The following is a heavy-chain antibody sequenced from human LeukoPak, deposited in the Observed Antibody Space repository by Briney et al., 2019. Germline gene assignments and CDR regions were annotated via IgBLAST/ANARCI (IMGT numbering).Heavy chain of an antibody. V-gene: IGHV4-4*07. J-gene: IGHJ5*02. CDR1: GGSISSYY. D-gene: IGHD1-26*01. Sequence: SETLSLTCTVSGGSISSYYWSWIRQPAGKGLEWIGRIYTSGSTNYNPSLKSRVTMSVDTSKNQFSLKPSSVTAADTAVYYCARGRGAPASSWFDPWGQGTLVTVSS. CDR2: IYTSGST. CDR3: ARGRGAPASSWFDP.